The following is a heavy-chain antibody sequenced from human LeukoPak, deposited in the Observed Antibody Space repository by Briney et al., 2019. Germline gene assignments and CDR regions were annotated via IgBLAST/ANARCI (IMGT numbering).Heavy chain of an antibody. V-gene: IGHV1-18*01. CDR3: ASGYYDSSGYYRDAFDI. CDR2: ISAYNGNT. J-gene: IGHJ3*02. CDR1: GYTFTSYD. D-gene: IGHD3-22*01. Sequence: ASVKVSCKASGYTFTSYDINWVRQAPGQGLEWMGWISAYNGNTNYAQKLQGRVTMTTDTSTSTAYMELRSLRSDDTAVYYCASGYYDSSGYYRDAFDIWGQGTMVTVSS.